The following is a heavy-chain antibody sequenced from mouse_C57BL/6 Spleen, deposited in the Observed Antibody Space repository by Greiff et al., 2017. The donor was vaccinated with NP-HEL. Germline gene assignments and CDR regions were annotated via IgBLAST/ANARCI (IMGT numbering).Heavy chain of an antibody. J-gene: IGHJ4*01. CDR3: ARFAHTLTGMDY. Sequence: HLPPPFSELVRPGSSVKLSCKASGYTFTSYWMHWVKQRPIQGLEWIGNIDPSDSETHYNQKFKDKATLTVDKSSSTAYMQLSSLTSEDSAVYYCARFAHTLTGMDYWGQGTSVTVSS. CDR2: IDPSDSET. D-gene: IGHD4-1*01. CDR1: GYTFTSYW. V-gene: IGHV1-52*01.